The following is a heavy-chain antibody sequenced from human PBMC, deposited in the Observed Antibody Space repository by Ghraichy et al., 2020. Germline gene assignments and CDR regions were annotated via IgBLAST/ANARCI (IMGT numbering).Heavy chain of an antibody. V-gene: IGHV4-34*01. CDR1: GGSFSGYY. J-gene: IGHJ6*03. CDR3: ARSASLIYYHMDV. CDR2: INHSGST. Sequence: SQTLSLTCGVYGGSFSGYYWSWIRQPPGKGLEWIGEINHSGSTNNNPSLKSRVTISVDTSKNQFSLKLSSLTAADTAVYYCARSASLIYYHMDVWGKGTTVTVSS.